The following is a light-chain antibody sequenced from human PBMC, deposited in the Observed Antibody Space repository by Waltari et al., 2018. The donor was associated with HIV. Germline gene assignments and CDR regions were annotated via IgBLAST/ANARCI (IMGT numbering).Light chain of an antibody. CDR1: SSDIGGYNY. J-gene: IGLJ3*02. CDR3: SSYTSSSTWV. Sequence: QSALTQPASVSGSPGQSITISCTGTSSDIGGYNYVSWFQQHPVKSPKLMIYDVSDRPSGVSNRFSGSKSGNTASLTISGLQADDEADYYCSSYTSSSTWVFGGGTKLTVL. V-gene: IGLV2-14*01. CDR2: DVS.